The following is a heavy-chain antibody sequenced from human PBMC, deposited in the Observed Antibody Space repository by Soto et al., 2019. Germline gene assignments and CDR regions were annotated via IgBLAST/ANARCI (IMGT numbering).Heavy chain of an antibody. CDR1: GGSFSGYY. Sequence: LSLTCAVYGGSFSGYYWSWIRQPPGKGLEWIGEINHSGSTNYNPSLKSRVTISVDTSKNQFSLKLSSVTAADTAVYYCARVRGSGWIDYWGQGTLVTVSS. J-gene: IGHJ4*02. D-gene: IGHD6-19*01. CDR2: INHSGST. CDR3: ARVRGSGWIDY. V-gene: IGHV4-34*01.